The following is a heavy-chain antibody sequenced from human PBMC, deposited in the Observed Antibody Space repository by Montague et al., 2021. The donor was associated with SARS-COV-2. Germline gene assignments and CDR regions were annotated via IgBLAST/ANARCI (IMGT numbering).Heavy chain of an antibody. J-gene: IGHJ4*02. V-gene: IGHV3-21*01. CDR3: ARELDNGYDFAY. CDR2: ITSNSRYI. Sequence: SLRLSCAASGFSFSTYTMNWVRLAPGRGLEWVASITSNSRYIYYKDSLKGRFTVSRDNAKESLFLQMDNLRADDTAVYYCARELDNGYDFAYWGQGTLVSVSS. D-gene: IGHD5-12*01. CDR1: GFSFSTYT.